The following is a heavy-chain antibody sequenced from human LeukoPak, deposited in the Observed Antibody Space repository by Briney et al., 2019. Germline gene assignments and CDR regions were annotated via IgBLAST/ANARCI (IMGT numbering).Heavy chain of an antibody. Sequence: GGSLRLSCAASGFTFSTYWMHWVRQAPGKGLVWVSRIKSDGSTNYADSVKGRFTISRDNAKNTVSLQMNSLRAEDAGVYYCARAPSEIGGYYPEYFRHWGQGTLVTVSS. CDR2: IKSDGST. CDR1: GFTFSTYW. D-gene: IGHD3-22*01. CDR3: ARAPSEIGGYYPEYFRH. J-gene: IGHJ1*01. V-gene: IGHV3-74*01.